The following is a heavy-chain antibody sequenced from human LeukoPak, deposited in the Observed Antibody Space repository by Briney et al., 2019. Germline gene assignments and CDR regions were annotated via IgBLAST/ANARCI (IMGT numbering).Heavy chain of an antibody. V-gene: IGHV4-30-4*08. J-gene: IGHJ4*02. CDR3: ARSLTIFGVVTD. CDR1: GGSISSGDYY. D-gene: IGHD3-3*01. CDR2: IYYSGSA. Sequence: SQTLSLTCTVSGGSISSGDYYWSWIRQPPGKGLEWIGYIYYSGSAYYNPSLKSRVTISVDTSKNQFSLKLSSVTAADTAVYYCARSLTIFGVVTDWGQGTLVTVSS.